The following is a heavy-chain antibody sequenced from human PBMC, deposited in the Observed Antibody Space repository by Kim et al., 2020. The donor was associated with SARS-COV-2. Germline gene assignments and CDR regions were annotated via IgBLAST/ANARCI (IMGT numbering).Heavy chain of an antibody. D-gene: IGHD3-9*01. V-gene: IGHV5-51*01. CDR2: IYPGDSDT. CDR3: ARQGDLDRYFDWLPHLDAFDI. Sequence: GESLKISCKGSGYSFTSYWIGWVRQMPGKGLEWMGIIYPGDSDTRYSPSFQGQVTISADKSISTAYLQWSSLKASDTAMYYCARQGDLDRYFDWLPHLDAFDIWGQGTMVTVSS. CDR1: GYSFTSYW. J-gene: IGHJ3*02.